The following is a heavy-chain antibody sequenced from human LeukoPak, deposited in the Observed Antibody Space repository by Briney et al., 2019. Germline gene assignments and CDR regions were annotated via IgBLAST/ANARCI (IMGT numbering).Heavy chain of an antibody. CDR1: GYTFTSYG. V-gene: IGHV1-8*02. J-gene: IGHJ5*02. CDR3: ARGKRSGWYYWFDP. D-gene: IGHD6-19*01. Sequence: ASVKVSCKASGYTFTSYGINWVRQATGQGLEWMGWMNPNSGNTGYAQKFQGRVTMTRNTSISTAYMELSSLRSEDTAVYYCARGKRSGWYYWFDPWGQGTLVTVSS. CDR2: MNPNSGNT.